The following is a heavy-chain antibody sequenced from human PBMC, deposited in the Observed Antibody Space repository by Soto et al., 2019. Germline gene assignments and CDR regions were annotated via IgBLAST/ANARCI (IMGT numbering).Heavy chain of an antibody. CDR2: IYSGGST. Sequence: PGGSLRLSCAASGFTVSSNYMSWVRQAPGKGLEWVSVIYSGGSTYYADSVKGRFTISRDNSKNTLYLQMNSLRAEDTAVYYCARALGAAAGTVNDYWGQGTLVSVSS. V-gene: IGHV3-53*01. CDR1: GFTVSSNY. J-gene: IGHJ4*02. CDR3: ARALGAAAGTVNDY. D-gene: IGHD6-13*01.